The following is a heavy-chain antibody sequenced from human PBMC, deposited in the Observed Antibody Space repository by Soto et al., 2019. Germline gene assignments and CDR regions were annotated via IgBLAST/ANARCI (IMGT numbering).Heavy chain of an antibody. CDR3: ARVPLEWLPSSGFDY. CDR1: GYSFTSYG. J-gene: IGHJ4*02. D-gene: IGHD3-3*01. Sequence: QIQLVQSGAEVKKPGASVKVSCKASGYSFTSYGITWVRQAPGQGLEWLGWITADNGNTNYAQKFRGRAAMTTDTSTNTAYMELRCLGSDDTAIYCFARVPLEWLPSSGFDYWGQGALVTVSS. V-gene: IGHV1-18*04. CDR2: ITADNGNT.